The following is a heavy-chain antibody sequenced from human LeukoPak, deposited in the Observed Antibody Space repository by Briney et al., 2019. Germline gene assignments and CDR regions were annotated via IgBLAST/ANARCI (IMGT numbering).Heavy chain of an antibody. CDR1: RYNFTNYY. V-gene: IGHV1-46*01. Sequence: ASVKVSCKAYRYNFTNYYMHWVRLAPGQGLEWMGIINPNGGATSYAQKFQGRVTMARDTSTSTVYMELSSLTSEDTAVYYCARAANTFGDEFDYRGEGTLVTVSS. D-gene: IGHD3-16*01. CDR3: ARAANTFGDEFDY. CDR2: INPNGGAT. J-gene: IGHJ4*02.